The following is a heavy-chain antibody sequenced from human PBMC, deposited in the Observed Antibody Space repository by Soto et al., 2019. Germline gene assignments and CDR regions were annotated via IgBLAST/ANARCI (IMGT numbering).Heavy chain of an antibody. V-gene: IGHV3-21*01. D-gene: IGHD6-19*01. CDR1: GFTFSSYN. Sequence: EVQLVESGGGLVKPGGSLRLSCTASGFTFSSYNMNWVRQAPGKGLEWVSSISSGSSYIYYADSVKGRFTISRDNARNSLYRQMNRLRAEDTAVYYCARGVSGAGAESTDYWGQGILVTVSS. CDR3: ARGVSGAGAESTDY. J-gene: IGHJ4*02. CDR2: ISSGSSYI.